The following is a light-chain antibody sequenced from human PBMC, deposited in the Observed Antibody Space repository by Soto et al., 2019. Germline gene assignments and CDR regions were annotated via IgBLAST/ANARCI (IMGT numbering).Light chain of an antibody. Sequence: IGLTQSPLTLSLYPAERYTLSCRACQKVSSSYLAWYQQKPGQAPRLLIYGASSRASGIPDRFSGSGFGTDFNLTISRLEPEDFAVYFCQLYAGSPRTFGQGSKVDIK. J-gene: IGKJ1*01. CDR1: QKVSSSY. CDR3: QLYAGSPRT. CDR2: GAS. V-gene: IGKV3-20*01.